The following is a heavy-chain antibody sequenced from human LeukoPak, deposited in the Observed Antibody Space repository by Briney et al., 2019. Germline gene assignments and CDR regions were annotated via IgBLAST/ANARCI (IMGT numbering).Heavy chain of an antibody. Sequence: GGSLRLSCAASGFTFSSYGISWVRQAPGQGLEWMGGIIPIFGTANYAQKFQGRVTITADKSTSTAYMELSSLRSEDTAVYYCAKTPVGMVTLDYWGQGTLVTVSS. V-gene: IGHV1-69*06. J-gene: IGHJ4*02. D-gene: IGHD5-24*01. CDR3: AKTPVGMVTLDY. CDR2: IIPIFGTA. CDR1: GFTFSSYG.